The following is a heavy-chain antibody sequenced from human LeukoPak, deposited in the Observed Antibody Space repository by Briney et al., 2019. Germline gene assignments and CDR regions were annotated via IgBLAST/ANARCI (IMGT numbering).Heavy chain of an antibody. CDR1: GFTFNTYT. J-gene: IGHJ4*02. CDR3: ARDSQLN. D-gene: IGHD2-2*01. Sequence: GGSLRLSCAASGFTFNTYTMNWVRQAPGKGLEWVSSISSSSTYIYYADSVKGRFTVSRDNAKNSLYLQMNSLRAEDAAVYYCARDSQLNWGQGTLVTVSS. V-gene: IGHV3-21*01. CDR2: ISSSSTYI.